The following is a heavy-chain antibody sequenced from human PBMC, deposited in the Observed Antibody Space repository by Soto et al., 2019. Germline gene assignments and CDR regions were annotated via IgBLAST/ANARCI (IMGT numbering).Heavy chain of an antibody. J-gene: IGHJ4*02. Sequence: GGSLRLSCAASGFTISDYYVSWIRQAPGKGLEWISYISTTSTYTNYADSVKGRFTTSRDNAKSSLYLQMNSLRAEDTAVYYCARDVTGTTGYFDFWGQGTLVTVSS. CDR3: ARDVTGTTGYFDF. CDR1: GFTISDYY. CDR2: ISTTSTYT. D-gene: IGHD1-20*01. V-gene: IGHV3-11*06.